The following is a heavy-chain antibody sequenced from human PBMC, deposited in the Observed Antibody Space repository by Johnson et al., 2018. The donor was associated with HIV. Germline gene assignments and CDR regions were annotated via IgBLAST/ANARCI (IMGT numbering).Heavy chain of an antibody. Sequence: VQLEESGGGLVQPGRSLRLSCAASGFTFDDYAMHWVRQAPGKGLEWVSGSSWHSGSIGYADSVKGRFTISRDNAKNSLYRQMNSLRAEDTAVYYCASELGIRLDAFDIWGQGTMVTVSS. CDR2: SSWHSGSI. J-gene: IGHJ3*02. D-gene: IGHD7-27*01. CDR1: GFTFDDYA. V-gene: IGHV3-9*01. CDR3: ASELGIRLDAFDI.